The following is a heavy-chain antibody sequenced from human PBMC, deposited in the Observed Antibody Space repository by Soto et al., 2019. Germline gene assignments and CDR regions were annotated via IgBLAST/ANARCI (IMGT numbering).Heavy chain of an antibody. CDR2: IYYSGST. CDR3: ARRQQLELYYYYYGMDV. J-gene: IGHJ6*02. CDR1: GGSISSGVYY. D-gene: IGHD6-6*01. V-gene: IGHV4-31*03. Sequence: SETLSLTCTVSGGSISSGVYYWSWIRQHPGKGLEWIGDIYYSGSTYYNPSLKSRVTLSVDTSKNQFSLKLSSVTAADTAVYYCARRQQLELYYYYYGMDVWGQGTTVTVSS.